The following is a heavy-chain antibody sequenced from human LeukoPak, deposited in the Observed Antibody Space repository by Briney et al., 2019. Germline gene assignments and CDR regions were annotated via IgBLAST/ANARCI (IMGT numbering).Heavy chain of an antibody. J-gene: IGHJ2*01. CDR1: GFNFNDYA. CDR3: VKAAGAWYFDL. CDR2: ISWNSGCK. D-gene: IGHD6-19*01. Sequence: PGGPLRLSCAASGFNFNDYAMHWVRQAPGKGLEWVSGISWNSGCKAYADSVKGRFTISRDSAKKSLYLQMNSLRPEDTAMYYCVKAAGAWYFDLWGRGTLVSVSS. V-gene: IGHV3-9*01.